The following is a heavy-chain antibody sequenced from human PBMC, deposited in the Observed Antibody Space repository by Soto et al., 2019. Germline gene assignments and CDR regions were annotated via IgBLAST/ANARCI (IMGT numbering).Heavy chain of an antibody. CDR2: IYYSGST. J-gene: IGHJ4*02. D-gene: IGHD6-19*01. CDR3: ASYSSGWYDVSY. V-gene: IGHV4-59*01. Sequence: SETLSLTCTVSGGSNSSYYWGWIRQPPGKGLEWIGYIYYSGSTNYNPSLKSRVTISVDTSKNQFSLKLNSVTAADTAVYYCASYSSGWYDVSYWGQGTLVTVSS. CDR1: GGSNSSYY.